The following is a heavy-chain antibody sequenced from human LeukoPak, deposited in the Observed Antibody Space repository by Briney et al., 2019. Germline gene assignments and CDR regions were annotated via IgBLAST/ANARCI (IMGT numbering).Heavy chain of an antibody. CDR2: ITVYNGNK. V-gene: IGHV1-18*01. D-gene: IGHD2-2*01. CDR3: ARGGYCSSTSCYSVDY. J-gene: IGHJ4*02. CDR1: GYTFTNYG. Sequence: ASVKVSCKASGYTFTNYGISWVRQAPGQGLEWMGWITVYNGNKNYAQKLQGRVTMTTDTSTSTAYMGLSSLRSEDTAVYYCARGGYCSSTSCYSVDYWGQGTLVTVSS.